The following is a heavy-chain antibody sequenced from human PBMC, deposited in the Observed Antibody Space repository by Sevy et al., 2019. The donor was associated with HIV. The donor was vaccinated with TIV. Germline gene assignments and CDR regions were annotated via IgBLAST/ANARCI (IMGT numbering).Heavy chain of an antibody. CDR3: ARDRTEYGDYGGWFDP. CDR1: GFTFSSYA. Sequence: GGSLRLSCAASGFTFSSYAMHWVRQAPGKGLEWVALISYDETNKYYTDSVKGRFTISRDNSKNTLSLQMNSLRPEDTAVYYCARDRTEYGDYGGWFDPWGQGTLVTVSS. V-gene: IGHV3-30-3*01. CDR2: ISYDETNK. D-gene: IGHD4-17*01. J-gene: IGHJ5*02.